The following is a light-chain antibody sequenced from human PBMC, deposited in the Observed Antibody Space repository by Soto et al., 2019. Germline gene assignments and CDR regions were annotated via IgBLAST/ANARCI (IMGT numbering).Light chain of an antibody. CDR3: QQYGSSPHT. Sequence: EIVLTQSPGTLSLSPGERATLSCRASQSVSSSYLAWYQHKPGQAPRLLIYGASIRATGIPDRFSGSGSGTDFTLTISRLEPDDFAVYYCQQYGSSPHTFGQGTKLEIK. CDR1: QSVSSSY. J-gene: IGKJ2*01. V-gene: IGKV3-20*01. CDR2: GAS.